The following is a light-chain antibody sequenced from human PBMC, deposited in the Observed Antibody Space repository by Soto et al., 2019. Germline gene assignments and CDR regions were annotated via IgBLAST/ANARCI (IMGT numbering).Light chain of an antibody. Sequence: EFVLTQSPGTLSLSPWERATLSCRASQTVSYYLAWYQQKPGQAPRLLIYDASNRATGIPARFSGSGSGTDFTLTISSLEPEDVAVYYCQQRQTFGQGTKVDIK. CDR2: DAS. J-gene: IGKJ1*01. CDR1: QTVSYY. CDR3: QQRQT. V-gene: IGKV3-11*01.